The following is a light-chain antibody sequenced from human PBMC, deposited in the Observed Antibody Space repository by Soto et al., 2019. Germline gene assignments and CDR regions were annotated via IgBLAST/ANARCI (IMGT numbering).Light chain of an antibody. J-gene: IGLJ1*01. CDR2: DVS. Sequence: QSVLPQPASVSGSPGQSITISCTGTSSDVGGYNYVSWYQQHPGKAPILMIYDVSSRPSGVSNRFSGSKSGNTASLTISGLQAEDEADYYCSSYTSSSTYVFGTGTKLTVL. CDR3: SSYTSSSTYV. V-gene: IGLV2-14*01. CDR1: SSDVGGYNY.